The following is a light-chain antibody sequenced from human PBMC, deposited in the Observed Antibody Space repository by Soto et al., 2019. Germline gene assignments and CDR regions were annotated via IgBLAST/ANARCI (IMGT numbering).Light chain of an antibody. CDR1: QSVLYCSNSKNY. CDR3: QQYYSTPLT. Sequence: DIVMTQSPDSLAVSLGERATINCKYSQSVLYCSNSKNYLTWYQQKPGQPPKLLIYWASTRESGVPDRFSGSGSGTDFTLIISSLQAEDVAVYYCQQYYSTPLTFGQGTKVEIK. CDR2: WAS. V-gene: IGKV4-1*01. J-gene: IGKJ1*01.